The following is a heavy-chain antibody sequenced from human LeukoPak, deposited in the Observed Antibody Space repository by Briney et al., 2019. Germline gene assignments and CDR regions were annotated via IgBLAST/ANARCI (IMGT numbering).Heavy chain of an antibody. V-gene: IGHV4-34*01. D-gene: IGHD3-10*01. CDR1: GGSFSGYY. CDR3: ARGTGYYGSGSYAYYMDV. J-gene: IGHJ6*03. Sequence: PSETLSLTCAVYGGSFSGYYWCWIRQPPGKGLEWIGEINHSGSTNYNPSLKRRVTISVDTSKNQFSLKLSSVTDADTAVYYCARGTGYYGSGSYAYYMDVWGKGTTVTVSS. CDR2: INHSGST.